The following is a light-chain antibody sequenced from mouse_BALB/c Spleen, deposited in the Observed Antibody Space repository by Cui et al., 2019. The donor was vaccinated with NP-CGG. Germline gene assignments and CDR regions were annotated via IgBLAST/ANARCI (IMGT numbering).Light chain of an antibody. V-gene: IGLV1*01. CDR2: GTK. J-gene: IGLJ1*01. Sequence: QVVVTQESALTTSPGETVTLTCRTSIGAVTTSNYANWVQEKPDHLFTGLIGGTKNRAPGVPARFSGSLIGDKAALTITGAQTEDEAIYFCALWYSNHWVFGGGTKLTVL. CDR3: ALWYSNHWV. CDR1: IGAVTTSNY.